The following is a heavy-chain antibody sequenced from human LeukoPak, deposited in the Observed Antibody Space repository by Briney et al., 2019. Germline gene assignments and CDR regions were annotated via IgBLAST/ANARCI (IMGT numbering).Heavy chain of an antibody. D-gene: IGHD5-12*01. V-gene: IGHV3-23*01. CDR1: GFTFNNYA. CDR3: AKDLGGSTDY. Sequence: GGSLRLSCAASGFTFNNYAVSWVRQAPGKGLEWVSLIRGSTYYADSVKGRFTISRDKSQKTVYLQMNSLRAEDTALSYCAKDLGGSTDYWGQGTLVTVSS. CDR2: IRGST. J-gene: IGHJ4*02.